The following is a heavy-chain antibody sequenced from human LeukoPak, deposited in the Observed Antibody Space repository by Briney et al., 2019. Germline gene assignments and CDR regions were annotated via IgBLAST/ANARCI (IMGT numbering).Heavy chain of an antibody. CDR1: GFTFSDFW. CDR3: AREEAMVRAFDI. J-gene: IGHJ3*02. V-gene: IGHV3-7*03. D-gene: IGHD3-10*01. Sequence: GGSLRLSCAASGFTFSDFWMSWVRQAPGKGLECVASTNEAGGDKLYVDSVKGRFTISRDNAKNSLYLQMNSLRAEDTAVYYCAREEAMVRAFDIWGQGTMVTVSS. CDR2: TNEAGGDK.